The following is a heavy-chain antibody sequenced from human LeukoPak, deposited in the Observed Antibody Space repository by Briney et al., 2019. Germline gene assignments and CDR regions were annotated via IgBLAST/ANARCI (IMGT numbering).Heavy chain of an antibody. V-gene: IGHV1-8*01. CDR3: ARVRYCSGGSCYAFVAFDI. Sequence: GASVKVSCTASGYTFTSYDINWVRQATGQGLEWMGWRNPNSGNTGYAQKFHGRVTMTRNTSISTAYMELSSLRSEDTAVYYCARVRYCSGGSCYAFVAFDIWGQGTMVTVSS. J-gene: IGHJ3*02. CDR2: RNPNSGNT. D-gene: IGHD2-15*01. CDR1: GYTFTSYD.